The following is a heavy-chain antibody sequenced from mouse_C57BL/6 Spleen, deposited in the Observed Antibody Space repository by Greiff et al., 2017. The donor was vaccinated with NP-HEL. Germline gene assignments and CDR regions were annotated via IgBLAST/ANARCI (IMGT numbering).Heavy chain of an antibody. V-gene: IGHV3-6*01. J-gene: IGHJ1*03. Sequence: EVLLVESGPGLVKPSQSLSLTCSVTGYSITSGYYWNWIRQSPGNKLEWMGYISYDGSNNYNPSLKNRISITRDTSTNQYFLKLNSVTTEDTATYYCAGIYYGNYEYFDVWGTGTTVTVSS. CDR1: GYSITSGYY. CDR2: ISYDGSN. CDR3: AGIYYGNYEYFDV. D-gene: IGHD2-1*01.